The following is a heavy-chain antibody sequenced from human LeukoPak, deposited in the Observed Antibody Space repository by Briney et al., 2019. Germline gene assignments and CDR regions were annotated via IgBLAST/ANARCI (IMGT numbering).Heavy chain of an antibody. D-gene: IGHD2-8*01. Sequence: GASVKVSCKASGYTFTGYYMHWVRLAPGQGLEWMGWINPNSGGTNYAQKFQGRVTMTRDTSISTAYMELSSLRSEDTAVYYCATGEVGYCTNGVCYHYYYYMDVWGKGTTVTVSS. CDR1: GYTFTGYY. CDR3: ATGEVGYCTNGVCYHYYYYMDV. V-gene: IGHV1-2*02. CDR2: INPNSGGT. J-gene: IGHJ6*03.